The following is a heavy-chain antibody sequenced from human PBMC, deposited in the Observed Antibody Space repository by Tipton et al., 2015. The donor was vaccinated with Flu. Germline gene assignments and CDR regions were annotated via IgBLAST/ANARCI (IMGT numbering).Heavy chain of an antibody. Sequence: TLSLTCAVSGYSLSTGYYWGWIRQPPGKGLEWIGSIFHTGTTSYSPSLKSRVTMSVDTSKNQFSLRLTSMTAADTAVYYCARDRWEYASGFDSWGQGTLVTVSP. CDR2: IFHTGTT. D-gene: IGHD1-26*01. CDR1: GYSLSTGYY. CDR3: ARDRWEYASGFDS. J-gene: IGHJ4*02. V-gene: IGHV4-38-2*02.